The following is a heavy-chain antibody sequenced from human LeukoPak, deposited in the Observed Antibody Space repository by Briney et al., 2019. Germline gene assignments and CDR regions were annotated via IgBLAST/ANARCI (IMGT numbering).Heavy chain of an antibody. J-gene: IGHJ4*02. V-gene: IGHV1-2*02. D-gene: IGHD6-19*01. CDR2: INPNSGGT. CDR3: ARVDYSSGSADY. CDR1: GYTFTGYY. Sequence: GASVKVSRKASGYTFTGYYMHWVRQAPGQGLEWMGWINPNSGGTNYAQKFHGRVTMTRDTSISTAYMELSRLRSDDTAVYYCARVDYSSGSADYWGQGTPVTVSS.